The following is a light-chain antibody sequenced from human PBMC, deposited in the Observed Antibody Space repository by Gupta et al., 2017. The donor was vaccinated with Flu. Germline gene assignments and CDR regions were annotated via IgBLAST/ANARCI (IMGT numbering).Light chain of an antibody. CDR1: SGSVSTSYY. V-gene: IGLV8-61*01. Sequence: QTVVTQHPSFSVSPGGTVTLTCGLSSGSVSTSYYPSWYQQTPGQAPRTLIYSTNTRSSGVPDRFSGSILGNKAALTITGAQADDESDYYCVLYMGSSWVFGGGTKLTVL. CDR3: VLYMGSSWV. J-gene: IGLJ3*02. CDR2: STN.